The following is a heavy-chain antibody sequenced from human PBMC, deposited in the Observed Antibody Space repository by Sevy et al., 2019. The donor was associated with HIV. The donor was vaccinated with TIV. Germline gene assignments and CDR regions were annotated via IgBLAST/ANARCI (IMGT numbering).Heavy chain of an antibody. CDR1: GFTFSSYE. CDR2: HSSSGSTI. J-gene: IGHJ3*02. Sequence: GGSLRLSCAASGFTFSSYEMNWVRRAPGKGLEWVSCHSSSGSTIYYADSVKGRFTISRDNAKNSLYLQMNSLRAEDTAVYYCARDQDYDSSGYYSDAFDIWGQGTMVTVSS. CDR3: ARDQDYDSSGYYSDAFDI. D-gene: IGHD3-22*01. V-gene: IGHV3-48*03.